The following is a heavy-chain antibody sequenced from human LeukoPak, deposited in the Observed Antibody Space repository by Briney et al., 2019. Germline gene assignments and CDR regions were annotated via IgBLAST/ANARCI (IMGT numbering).Heavy chain of an antibody. CDR2: IYYSGSA. D-gene: IGHD5-24*01. Sequence: SETLSLTCTVSGGSINNYYWSWIRQAPGKGLEWIGYIYYSGSANYDPSLKSRVTISVDTSKNQFSLRLSSVTAADTAVYYCARGREMATLKAFDPWGQGTLVTVSS. CDR3: ARGREMATLKAFDP. J-gene: IGHJ5*02. CDR1: GGSINNYY. V-gene: IGHV4-59*01.